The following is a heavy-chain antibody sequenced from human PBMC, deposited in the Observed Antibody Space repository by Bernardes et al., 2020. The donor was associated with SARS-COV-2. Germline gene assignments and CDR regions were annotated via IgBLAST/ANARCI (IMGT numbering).Heavy chain of an antibody. V-gene: IGHV3-7*01. D-gene: IGHD6-13*01. CDR1: GFTFRTYW. CDR3: ARLSGSSWYFDY. J-gene: IGHJ4*02. Sequence: GGSLRLSCAGSGFTFRTYWMSWVRQAPGKGLEWVANIKQDGSEKYYADSVKGRFTISRDSARNSLDLQMNSLRAEDTAVYYSARLSGSSWYFDYWGQGTLVTVSS. CDR2: IKQDGSEK.